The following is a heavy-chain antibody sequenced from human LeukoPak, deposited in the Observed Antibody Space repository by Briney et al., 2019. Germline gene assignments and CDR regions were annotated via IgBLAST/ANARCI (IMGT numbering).Heavy chain of an antibody. CDR2: ISPSSDST. V-gene: IGHV3-64*01. CDR1: GFTFSSFY. Sequence: PGGPLRLSCAVSGFTFSSFYIHWVRQAPGKGLEYVSAISPSSDSTFYTNSVKGRFTISRDNSKNTLFLQMGSLTAEDMAVYYCARGLYYGSGQYYFDYWGQGTLVTVS. D-gene: IGHD3-10*01. J-gene: IGHJ4*02. CDR3: ARGLYYGSGQYYFDY.